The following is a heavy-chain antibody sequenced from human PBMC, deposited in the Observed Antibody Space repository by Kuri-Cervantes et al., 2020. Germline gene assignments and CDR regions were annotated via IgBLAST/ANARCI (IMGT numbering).Heavy chain of an antibody. V-gene: IGHV3-7*01. D-gene: IGHD3-10*01. CDR3: ARAPGGYYYGMDV. CDR2: IKEDGSQR. J-gene: IGHJ6*02. Sequence: GESLKISCAASGFTFSNYWMSWVRQAPGKGLEWVAQIKEDGSQRYYVESLKGRFTISRDNAKNSLYLQMNSLRAEDTAVYYCARAPGGYYYGMDVWGQGTTVTVSS. CDR1: GFTFSNYW.